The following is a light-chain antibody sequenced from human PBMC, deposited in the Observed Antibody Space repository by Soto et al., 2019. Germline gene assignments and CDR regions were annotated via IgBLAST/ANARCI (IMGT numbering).Light chain of an antibody. V-gene: IGKV1-5*01. CDR3: QQYGSSRT. CDR1: QIISTW. J-gene: IGKJ1*01. Sequence: DVHMTQAPSTLSASAGDRVTITFRASQIISTWLAWYQQKPGRAPKLLIYDSSSLKSGVPSRFSDSGSGTEFTLTISRLEPEDFAVYYCQQYGSSRTFGQGTKVDIK. CDR2: DSS.